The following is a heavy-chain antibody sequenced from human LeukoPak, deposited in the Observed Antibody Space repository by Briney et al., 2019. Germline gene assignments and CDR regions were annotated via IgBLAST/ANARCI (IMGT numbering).Heavy chain of an antibody. Sequence: GGSLRLSCAASGFTFSSYAMSWVRQAPGKGLEWVSAISGSGGSTYHADSVKGRFTISRDNSKNTLYLQMNSLRAEDTAVYYCAKDRGYCTNGVCYPSYYFDYWGQGALVTVPS. CDR2: ISGSGGST. CDR1: GFTFSSYA. D-gene: IGHD2-8*01. V-gene: IGHV3-23*01. CDR3: AKDRGYCTNGVCYPSYYFDY. J-gene: IGHJ4*02.